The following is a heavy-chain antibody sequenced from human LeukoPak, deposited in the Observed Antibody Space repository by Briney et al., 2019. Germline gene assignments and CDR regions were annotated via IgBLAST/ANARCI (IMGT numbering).Heavy chain of an antibody. J-gene: IGHJ3*02. CDR3: ARALLPYSDFVTGYYKHPIDAFDI. Sequence: SETLSLTCTASGGSISSYYWSWIRQPAGKGLEWIGRIYTCETTNYNPSLKSRVTMSVDTSKNQFSLKLSSVTAADTAVYFCARALLPYSDFVTGYYKHPIDAFDIWGQGTKVTVSS. CDR1: GGSISSYY. D-gene: IGHD3-9*01. CDR2: IYTCETT. V-gene: IGHV4-4*07.